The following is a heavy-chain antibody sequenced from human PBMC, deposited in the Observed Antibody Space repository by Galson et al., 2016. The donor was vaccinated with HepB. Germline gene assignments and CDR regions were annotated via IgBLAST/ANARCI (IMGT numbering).Heavy chain of an antibody. V-gene: IGHV3-23*01. CDR3: VQGSTAPAV. J-gene: IGHJ6*04. CDR2: ISVSGRST. Sequence: SLRLSCAASGFTFSSYAMSWVRQAPGKGLEWVSGISVSGRSTYYADSVKGRFTISRDNSKNTLYLQMNSLRAEDTATYYCVQGSTAPAVWGKGTTVTVSS. D-gene: IGHD1-26*01. CDR1: GFTFSSYA.